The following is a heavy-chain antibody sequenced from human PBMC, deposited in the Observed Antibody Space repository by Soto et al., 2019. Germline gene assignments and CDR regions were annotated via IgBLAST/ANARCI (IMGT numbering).Heavy chain of an antibody. Sequence: EVQLVQSGAEVKKPGESLKISCKGSGYSFTSYWIGWVRQMPGKGLEWMGIIYPGDSDTRHSPSFQGQVTISADKSFITLHMQWSSLKSSDTAMYYCASRYGGSLPFDYWGQGTLVTVSS. J-gene: IGHJ4*02. V-gene: IGHV5-51*01. D-gene: IGHD1-26*01. CDR1: GYSFTSYW. CDR3: ASRYGGSLPFDY. CDR2: IYPGDSDT.